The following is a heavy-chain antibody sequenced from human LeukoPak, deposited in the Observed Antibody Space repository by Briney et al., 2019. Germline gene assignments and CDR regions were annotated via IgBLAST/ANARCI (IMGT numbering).Heavy chain of an antibody. CDR3: ARGFREVFEY. CDR2: ISYDGSTK. Sequence: PGGSLRLSCAASGFTFRTYAMHWVRQAPGEGLEWVAVISYDGSTKYYADSVKGRFTISRDNSKNTLYLQMNSLRNEDTAVYYCARGFREVFEYWGQGTLVTVSS. CDR1: GFTFRTYA. D-gene: IGHD3-10*01. J-gene: IGHJ4*02. V-gene: IGHV3-30*01.